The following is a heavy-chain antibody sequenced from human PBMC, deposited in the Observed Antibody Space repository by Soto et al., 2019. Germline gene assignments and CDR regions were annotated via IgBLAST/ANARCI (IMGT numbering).Heavy chain of an antibody. J-gene: IGHJ3*02. V-gene: IGHV4-4*07. D-gene: IGHD2-8*01. CDR3: ARDRYCTNGVCHGGDAFDI. CDR2: IYTIGST. CDR1: VGSISSYY. Sequence: SETLSLTCTVSVGSISSYYWSWIRQPAGKGLEWIGRIYTIGSTNYNPSLKSRVTMSVDTSKNQFSLKLSSVTAADTAVYYCARDRYCTNGVCHGGDAFDIWGQGTMVTVSS.